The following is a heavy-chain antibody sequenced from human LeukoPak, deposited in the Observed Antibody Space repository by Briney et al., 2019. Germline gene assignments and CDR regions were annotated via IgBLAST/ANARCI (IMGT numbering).Heavy chain of an antibody. CDR1: DGSTTGYY. CDR3: ARGSQTPDAGY. V-gene: IGHV4-59*01. D-gene: IGHD3-10*01. Sequence: SETLSLTCSVSDGSTTGYYWSWIRQPPGKGLEWIAYVYYTGSTDYNPSLKSRVTISMETSKRQFSLKLKSVTAADTAVYFCARGSQTPDAGYWGQGILVTVSS. CDR2: VYYTGST. J-gene: IGHJ4*02.